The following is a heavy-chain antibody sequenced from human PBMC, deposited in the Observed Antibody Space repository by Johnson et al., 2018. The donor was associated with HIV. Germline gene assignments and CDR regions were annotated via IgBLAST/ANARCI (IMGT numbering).Heavy chain of an antibody. D-gene: IGHD1-14*01. J-gene: IGHJ3*01. Sequence: LEWVSLIRWDGAITHYADSVKGRFTISRDNSRNSLYLQMKSLRPEDTALYYCARAGIYEGRVGGQGTMVTVSS. CDR3: ARAGIYEGRV. V-gene: IGHV3-43D*03. CDR2: IRWDGAIT.